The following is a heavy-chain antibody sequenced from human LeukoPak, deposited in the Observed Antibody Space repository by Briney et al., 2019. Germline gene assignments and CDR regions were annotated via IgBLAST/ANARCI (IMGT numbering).Heavy chain of an antibody. CDR2: IWYDGSNK. V-gene: IGHV3-33*01. CDR1: GFTFSSYG. J-gene: IGHJ6*03. CDR3: ARDGAFYDILTGYADYYYYYMDV. D-gene: IGHD3-9*01. Sequence: GRPLRLSCAAPGFTFSSYGMHWVRQAPGKGLEWVAVIWYDGSNKYYADSVKGRFTISRDNSKNTLYLQMNSLRAEDTAVYYCARDGAFYDILTGYADYYYYYMDVWGKGTTVTVSS.